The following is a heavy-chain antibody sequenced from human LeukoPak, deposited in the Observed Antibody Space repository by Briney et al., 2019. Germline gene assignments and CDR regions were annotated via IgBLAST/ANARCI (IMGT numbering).Heavy chain of an antibody. CDR2: IKQDGSEK. Sequence: GGSLRLSCAASGFTFSSYWMSWVRQAPGKGLEWVANIKQDGSEKYYVGSVKGRFTISRDNAKNSLYLQMNSLRAEDTAVYYCARDSYPYYDSSGYYYGGLGYWGQGTLVTVSS. CDR3: ARDSYPYYDSSGYYYGGLGY. J-gene: IGHJ4*02. V-gene: IGHV3-7*01. CDR1: GFTFSSYW. D-gene: IGHD3-22*01.